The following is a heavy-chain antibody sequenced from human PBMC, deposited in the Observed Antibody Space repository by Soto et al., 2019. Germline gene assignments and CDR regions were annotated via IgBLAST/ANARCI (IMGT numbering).Heavy chain of an antibody. J-gene: IGHJ5*02. Sequence: SETLSLTCAVSGGSISSSNWWSWVRQPPGKGLEWIGQIYHSGSTSYNPSLKSRVTISVDKSKNQFSLKLSSVTAADTAVYYCARDEGYSSGWFWFDPWGQGTLVTVSS. CDR2: IYHSGST. CDR1: GGSISSSNW. V-gene: IGHV4-4*02. CDR3: ARDEGYSSGWFWFDP. D-gene: IGHD6-19*01.